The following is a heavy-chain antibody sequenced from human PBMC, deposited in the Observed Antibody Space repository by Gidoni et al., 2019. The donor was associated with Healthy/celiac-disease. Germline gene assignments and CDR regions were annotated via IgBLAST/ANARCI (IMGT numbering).Heavy chain of an antibody. CDR2: IYYRGST. Sequence: QVQLQESGPGLVKPSETLSLTCTVSGGSVRSGSYYWSWIRQPPGKGLEWIGYIYYRGSTNYNPSLKSRVTISVDTSKNQFSLKLSSVTAADTAVYYCARVYYDFWSGYSKFDYWGQGTLVTVSS. CDR1: GGSVRSGSYY. CDR3: ARVYYDFWSGYSKFDY. J-gene: IGHJ4*02. D-gene: IGHD3-3*01. V-gene: IGHV4-61*01.